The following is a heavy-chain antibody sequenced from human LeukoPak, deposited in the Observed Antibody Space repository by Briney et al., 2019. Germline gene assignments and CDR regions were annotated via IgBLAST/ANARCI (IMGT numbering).Heavy chain of an antibody. CDR1: GFTFSTAW. CDR2: IKSNSDGGTT. D-gene: IGHD3-10*01. V-gene: IGHV3-15*01. Sequence: GGSLRLSCVASGFTFSTAWMSWLRQAPGKGLEWVGRIKSNSDGGTTDYAASVKGRFTISRDDSKNTVYLQMNSLRAEDTAVYYCAKWHDYYGIGAFDIWGQGTMVTVSS. CDR3: AKWHDYYGIGAFDI. J-gene: IGHJ3*02.